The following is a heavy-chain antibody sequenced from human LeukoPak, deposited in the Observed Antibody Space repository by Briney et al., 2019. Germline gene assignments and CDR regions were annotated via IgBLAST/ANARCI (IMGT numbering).Heavy chain of an antibody. J-gene: IGHJ5*02. CDR3: ARRLIRGYNWFDP. CDR1: GYSFTSYW. D-gene: IGHD4-23*01. Sequence: GESLKISCKGSGYSFTSYWIGWVRQLTGKGLEWMGIIYPGDSDTRYSPSFQGQVTISADKSISTAYLQWSSLKASDTAMYYCARRLIRGYNWFDPWGQGTLVTVSS. CDR2: IYPGDSDT. V-gene: IGHV5-51*01.